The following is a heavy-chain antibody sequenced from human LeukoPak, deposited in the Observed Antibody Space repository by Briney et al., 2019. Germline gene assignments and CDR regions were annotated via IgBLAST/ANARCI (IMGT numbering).Heavy chain of an antibody. J-gene: IGHJ4*02. V-gene: IGHV3-53*01. Sequence: GGSLRLSCAASGLTVSSNYMSWVRQAPGKGLECVSVIYSGGSTYYADSVKGRFTISRDNSGNTLYLQMNSLRAEDTAAYYCAVANPYTSGWCYFDYWGQGTLVTVSS. CDR2: IYSGGST. D-gene: IGHD6-19*01. CDR1: GLTVSSNY. CDR3: AVANPYTSGWCYFDY.